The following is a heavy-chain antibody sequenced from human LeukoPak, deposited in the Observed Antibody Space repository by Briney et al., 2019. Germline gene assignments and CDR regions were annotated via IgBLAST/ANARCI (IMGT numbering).Heavy chain of an antibody. V-gene: IGHV1-69*05. CDR1: GGTFSSYA. J-gene: IGHJ4*02. D-gene: IGHD2-15*01. CDR3: ASLHGCSGGSCYSYFDY. Sequence: GASVKVSCKASGGTFSSYAISWVRQAPGRGLEWMGGIIPIFGTANYAQKFQGRVTITTDESTSTAYMELSSLRSEDTAVYYCASLHGCSGGSCYSYFDYWGQGTLVTVSS. CDR2: IIPIFGTA.